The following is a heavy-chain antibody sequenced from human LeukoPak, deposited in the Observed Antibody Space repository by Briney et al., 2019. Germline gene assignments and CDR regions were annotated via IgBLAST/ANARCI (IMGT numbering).Heavy chain of an antibody. D-gene: IGHD6-13*01. CDR1: GFTFSSYA. J-gene: IGHJ4*02. V-gene: IGHV3-23*01. CDR3: AKDPRVAATGPYFDS. Sequence: PGGSLRLSCAASGFTFSSYAMSWVRQAPGKGLEWVSAISGSGGSTYYADSVKGRFTISRDNSKNTLYLQMNSLRVEDTAIYYCAKDPRVAATGPYFDSWGQGTLVTVSS. CDR2: ISGSGGST.